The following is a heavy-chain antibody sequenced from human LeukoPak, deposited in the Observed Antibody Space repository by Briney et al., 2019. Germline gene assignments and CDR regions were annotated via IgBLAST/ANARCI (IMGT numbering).Heavy chain of an antibody. CDR1: GFTFTSYS. CDR3: TRDRSLQSFGVAYYFDH. V-gene: IGHV3-48*01. Sequence: GGSLRLSCAASGFTFTSYSMNWVRQAPGKGLEWLSYISVSSSTIHYADSVKGRFTISRDNAKKSLYLQMNSLRAEDTAVYYCTRDRSLQSFGVAYYFDHWGQGTLVAVSS. D-gene: IGHD3-3*01. J-gene: IGHJ4*02. CDR2: ISVSSSTI.